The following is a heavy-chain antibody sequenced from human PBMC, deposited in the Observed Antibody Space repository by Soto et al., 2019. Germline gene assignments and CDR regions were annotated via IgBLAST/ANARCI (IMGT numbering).Heavy chain of an antibody. Sequence: PXATLSLTCAVCGGCLSSSNGWSWFRQPPGKALEWLGEIFYSGSTKYNPSLNSRVTISADQSKNHLSLRLSSVTAADTAVYYCVHHGGDPYYHDLWGQGILVTVSS. J-gene: IGHJ4*01. V-gene: IGHV4-4*02. CDR3: VHHGGDPYYHDL. CDR2: IFYSGST. CDR1: GGCLSSSNG. D-gene: IGHD4-17*01.